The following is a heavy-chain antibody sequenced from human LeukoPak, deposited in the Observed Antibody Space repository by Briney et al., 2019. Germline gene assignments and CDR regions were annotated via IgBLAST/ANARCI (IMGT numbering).Heavy chain of an antibody. CDR1: GFTFSSYA. J-gene: IGHJ6*02. V-gene: IGHV3-23*01. D-gene: IGHD3-3*02. Sequence: GGSLRLSCAASGFTFSSYAMSWVRQAPGKGLEWVSAISGSGGSTYYADSVKGRFTISRDNSKNTLYLQMNSLRAEDTDVYYCATSIPRGGYYGMDVWGQGITVTVSS. CDR2: ISGSGGST. CDR3: ATSIPRGGYYGMDV.